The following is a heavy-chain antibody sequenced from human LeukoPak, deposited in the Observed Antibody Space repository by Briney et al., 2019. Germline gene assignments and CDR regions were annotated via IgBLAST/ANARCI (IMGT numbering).Heavy chain of an antibody. CDR2: IYRSGST. Sequence: KPSETLSLTCAVSGGSISSSNWWSWVRQPPGKGLEWIGEIYRSGSTNYNPSLKSRVTISVDTSKNQFSLKLSSVTAADTAMYYCARGTSFSITMVRGVIRPTGWFDPWGQGTLVTVSS. J-gene: IGHJ5*02. V-gene: IGHV4-4*02. CDR3: ARGTSFSITMVRGVIRPTGWFDP. D-gene: IGHD3-10*01. CDR1: GGSISSSNW.